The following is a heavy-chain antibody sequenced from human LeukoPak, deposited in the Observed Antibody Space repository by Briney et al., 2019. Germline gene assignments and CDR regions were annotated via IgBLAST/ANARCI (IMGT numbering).Heavy chain of an antibody. CDR2: ISYDGSNK. V-gene: IGHV3-30*04. Sequence: PGGSLRLSCAASGFTFSSYAMHWVRQAPGKGLEWVAVISYDGSNKYYADSVKGRFTISRGNSKNTLYLQMNSLRAEDTAVYYCARDGRRFRTTYYFDYWGQGTLVTVSS. CDR3: ARDGRRFRTTYYFDY. J-gene: IGHJ4*02. CDR1: GFTFSSYA. D-gene: IGHD1/OR15-1a*01.